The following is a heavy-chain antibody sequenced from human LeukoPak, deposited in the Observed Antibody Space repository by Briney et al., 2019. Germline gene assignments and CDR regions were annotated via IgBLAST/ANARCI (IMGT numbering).Heavy chain of an antibody. V-gene: IGHV3-64D*06. Sequence: PGGSLRLSCAASGFTFSSYAMHWVRQAPGKGLEYVSAISSNGGSTYYADSVKGRFTISRDNSKNTLYLQMSSLRAEDTAVYYCVKDLLAMVRGTIRGAFDIWGQGTMVTVSS. CDR3: VKDLLAMVRGTIRGAFDI. D-gene: IGHD3-10*01. CDR1: GFTFSSYA. J-gene: IGHJ3*02. CDR2: ISSNGGST.